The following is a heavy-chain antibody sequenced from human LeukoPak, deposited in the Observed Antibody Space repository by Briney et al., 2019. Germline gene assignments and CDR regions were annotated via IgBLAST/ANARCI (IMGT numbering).Heavy chain of an antibody. V-gene: IGHV4-34*01. Sequence: SETLSLTCAVYGGSFSGYYWSWIRQPPGKGLEWIGEINHSGSTNYNPPLKSRVTISVDTSKSQFSLKLSSVTAADTAVYYCAQAVVAATRYYYYYYMDVWGKGTTVTVSS. D-gene: IGHD2-15*01. CDR3: AQAVVAATRYYYYYYMDV. CDR1: GGSFSGYY. CDR2: INHSGST. J-gene: IGHJ6*03.